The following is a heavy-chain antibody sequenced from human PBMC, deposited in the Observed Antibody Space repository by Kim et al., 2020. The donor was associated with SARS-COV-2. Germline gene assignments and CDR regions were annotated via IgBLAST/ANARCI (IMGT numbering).Heavy chain of an antibody. V-gene: IGHV4-39*07. CDR3: ARDRAEVAGSYYFDY. D-gene: IGHD6-19*01. Sequence: PSLKSRVTISVDTSKNQFSLKLSSVTAADTAVYYCARDRAEVAGSYYFDYWGQGTLVTVSS. J-gene: IGHJ4*02.